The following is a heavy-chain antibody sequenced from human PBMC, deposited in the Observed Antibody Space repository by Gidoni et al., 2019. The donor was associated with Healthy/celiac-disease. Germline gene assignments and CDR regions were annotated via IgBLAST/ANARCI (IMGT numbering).Heavy chain of an antibody. D-gene: IGHD2-15*01. CDR2: IKHSGST. V-gene: IGHV4-34*01. Sequence: QVQLQQWGAGLLKPSETLSPTCAVYGESFRGYYWSWTRQHPGKGLDWIGEIKHSGSTNYNPSLKSRVTISVDTSKNQFSLKLSSVTAADTAVYYCTRGRGILYCLDYWGQGTLVTVSS. J-gene: IGHJ4*02. CDR1: GESFRGYY. CDR3: TRGRGILYCLDY.